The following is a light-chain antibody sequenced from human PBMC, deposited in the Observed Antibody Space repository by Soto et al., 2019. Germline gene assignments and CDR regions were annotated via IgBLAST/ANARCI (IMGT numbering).Light chain of an antibody. CDR2: GAS. CDR3: QQYGSSPLFT. J-gene: IGKJ3*01. CDR1: QSVSSSY. V-gene: IGKV3-20*01. Sequence: EIVLTQSPGTLSLSPGERATLSCRASQSVSSSYLAWYQQKPGQAPRLLIYGASSSATGIPDRFSGSGSGTDFPLTISRLEHEDVAVYYCQQYGSSPLFTFGPGTKVDIK.